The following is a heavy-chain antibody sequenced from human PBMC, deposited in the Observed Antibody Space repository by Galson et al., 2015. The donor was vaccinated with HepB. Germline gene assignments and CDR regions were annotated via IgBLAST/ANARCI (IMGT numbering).Heavy chain of an antibody. CDR3: EGFYDSSGLAP. CDR2: INTNTGNP. Sequence: SVKVSCKASGYTFTSYAMNWVRQAPGQGLEWMGWINTNTGNPTYAQGFTGRFVFSLDTSVSTAYLQISSLKAEDTAVYYCEGFYDSSGLAPWGQGTLVTVSS. V-gene: IGHV7-4-1*02. CDR1: GYTFTSYA. J-gene: IGHJ5*02. D-gene: IGHD3-22*01.